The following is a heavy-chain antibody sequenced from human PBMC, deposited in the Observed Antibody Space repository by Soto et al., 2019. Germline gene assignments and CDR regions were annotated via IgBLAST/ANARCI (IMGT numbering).Heavy chain of an antibody. D-gene: IGHD4-17*01. Sequence: SVKVSCKASGGTFSSYSISWVRQAPGQGLEWMGGIIPIFGTANYAQKFQGRVTITTDESTSTAYMELSSLRSEDTAVYYCARVGYGDSAGAFDIWGQGTMVTVSS. V-gene: IGHV1-69*05. CDR3: ARVGYGDSAGAFDI. CDR2: IIPIFGTA. J-gene: IGHJ3*02. CDR1: GGTFSSYS.